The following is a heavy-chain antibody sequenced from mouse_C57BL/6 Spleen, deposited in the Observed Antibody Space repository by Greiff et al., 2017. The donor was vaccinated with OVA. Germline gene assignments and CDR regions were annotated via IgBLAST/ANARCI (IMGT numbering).Heavy chain of an antibody. CDR2: IDPENGDT. CDR1: GFNIKDDY. D-gene: IGHD2-4*01. Sequence: VQLKQSGAELVRPGASVKLSCTASGFNIKDDYMHWVKQRPEQGLEWLGWIDPENGDTEYASKFQGKATITADTSSNTAYLQLSSLTAEDTAVYYCSEITRWFAYWGQGTLVTVSA. V-gene: IGHV14-4*01. CDR3: SEITRWFAY. J-gene: IGHJ3*01.